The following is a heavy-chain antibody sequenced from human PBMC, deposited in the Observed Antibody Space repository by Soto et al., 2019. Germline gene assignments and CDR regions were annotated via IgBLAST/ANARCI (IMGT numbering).Heavy chain of an antibody. CDR1: GSSISGHS. CDR3: ARDLWGYCGTDCYPLDV. V-gene: IGHV4-59*11. D-gene: IGHD2-21*02. J-gene: IGHJ6*02. Sequence: SETLSLTCTVSGSSISGHSWSWLRQPPGKGLEWIGYMYNTGSTVYNPSFKSRVTISVDTSKNQFSLKLNSVNAADTAVYYCARDLWGYCGTDCYPLDVWGQGTTVTVS. CDR2: MYNTGST.